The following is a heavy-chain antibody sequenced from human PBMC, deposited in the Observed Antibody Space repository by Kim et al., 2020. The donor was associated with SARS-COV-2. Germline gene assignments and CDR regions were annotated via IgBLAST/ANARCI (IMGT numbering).Heavy chain of an antibody. D-gene: IGHD1-26*01. J-gene: IGHJ4*02. Sequence: TKYNPSLKSRLTMSVDLSKNQFSLKLASRSAADTAVYYCAGEEGREGGLDYWGPGTLVTVSS. CDR2: T. CDR3: AGEEGREGGLDY. V-gene: IGHV4-4*07.